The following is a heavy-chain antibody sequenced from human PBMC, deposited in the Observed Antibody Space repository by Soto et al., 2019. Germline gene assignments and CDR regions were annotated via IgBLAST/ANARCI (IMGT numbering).Heavy chain of an antibody. Sequence: QVQLQQWGAGLLKPSETLSVTCAVYGGSFSGYYWSWIRQPPGKGLEWIGEINHSGSTNYNPSLKSRVTISVDTSKNQFSLKLSSVTAADTAVYYCASIPDAISRSLDAFDIWGQGTMVTVSS. V-gene: IGHV4-34*01. CDR1: GGSFSGYY. CDR2: INHSGST. CDR3: ASIPDAISRSLDAFDI. D-gene: IGHD2-2*01. J-gene: IGHJ3*02.